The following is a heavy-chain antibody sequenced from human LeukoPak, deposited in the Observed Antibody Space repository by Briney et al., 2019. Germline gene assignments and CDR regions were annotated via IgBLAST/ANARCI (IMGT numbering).Heavy chain of an antibody. CDR1: GDSFSSYW. CDR2: IDPSDSYT. Sequence: GESLKISCKGSGDSFSSYWISWVRQMPGKGLEWMGRIDPSDSYTNYSPSFQGHVTISADKSISTAYLQWSSLKASDTAMYYCARLCSGGSCYSDFDYWGQGTLVTVSS. CDR3: ARLCSGGSCYSDFDY. D-gene: IGHD2-15*01. J-gene: IGHJ4*02. V-gene: IGHV5-10-1*01.